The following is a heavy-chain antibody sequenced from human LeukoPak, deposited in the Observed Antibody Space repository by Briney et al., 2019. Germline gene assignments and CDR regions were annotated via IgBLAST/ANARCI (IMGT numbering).Heavy chain of an antibody. V-gene: IGHV3-30*03. CDR1: GFTFSSYG. Sequence: GGSLRLSCAASGFTFSSYGMHWVRQAPGKGLEWVAVISYDGSNKYYADSVKGRFTISRDNAKNSLYLQMNSLRAEDTAVYYCASGKVRRVHFDYWGQGTLVTVSS. J-gene: IGHJ4*02. CDR3: ASGKVRRVHFDY. CDR2: ISYDGSNK. D-gene: IGHD3-10*01.